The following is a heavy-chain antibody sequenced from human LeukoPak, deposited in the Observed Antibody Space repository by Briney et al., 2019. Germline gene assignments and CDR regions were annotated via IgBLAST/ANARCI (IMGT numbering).Heavy chain of an antibody. V-gene: IGHV3-33*01. Sequence: PLGGSLRLSCAASGFTFSSYGMHWVRQAPGKGLEWVAVIWYDGSNKYYADSVKGRFTISRDNSKNTLYLQMNSLRAEDTAVYYCARDPPGPQTSSGCSDYWGQGTLVTVSS. CDR2: IWYDGSNK. CDR3: ARDPPGPQTSSGCSDY. J-gene: IGHJ4*02. D-gene: IGHD6-19*01. CDR1: GFTFSSYG.